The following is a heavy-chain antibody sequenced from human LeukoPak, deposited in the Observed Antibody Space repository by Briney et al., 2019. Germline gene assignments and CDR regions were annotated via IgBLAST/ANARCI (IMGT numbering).Heavy chain of an antibody. CDR3: ARGAYYDFWSGYPKYNWFDP. CDR2: INYSGST. Sequence: SETLSLTCAVYGGSFSGYYWSWIRQPPGKGLEWIGEINYSGSTNCNPSLKSRVTISVDTSKNQFSLKLSSVTAADTAVYYCARGAYYDFWSGYPKYNWFDPWGQGTLVTVSS. CDR1: GGSFSGYY. J-gene: IGHJ5*02. D-gene: IGHD3-3*01. V-gene: IGHV4-34*01.